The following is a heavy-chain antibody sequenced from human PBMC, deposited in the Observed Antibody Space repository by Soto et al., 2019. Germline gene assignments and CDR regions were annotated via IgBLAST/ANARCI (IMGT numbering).Heavy chain of an antibody. D-gene: IGHD3-10*01. V-gene: IGHV4-39*01. CDR3: ARRHGVDIDAYY. Sequence: QLQLQESGPGLVKPSETLSLTCTVSGGSISSSTYYWGWMRQPPGKGLEWIASFFIGGNTYYNPCFKSRVTISVDTSKNQFALRLGSVTAAETAVYVCARRHGVDIDAYYWGQGILVTVSS. CDR2: FFIGGNT. J-gene: IGHJ1*01. CDR1: GGSISSSTYY.